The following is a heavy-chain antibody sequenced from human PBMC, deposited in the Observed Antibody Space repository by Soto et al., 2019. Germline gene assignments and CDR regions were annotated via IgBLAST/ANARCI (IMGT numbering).Heavy chain of an antibody. Sequence: SETLSLTCAVSGGSISSGGYSWSWIRQPPGKGLEWIGYIYHSGSTYYNPSLKSRVTISVDRSKNQFSLKLSSVTAADTAAYYCDRVEDDSSAYSFLFDYWGQGTLVTVSS. J-gene: IGHJ4*02. D-gene: IGHD3-22*01. CDR3: DRVEDDSSAYSFLFDY. V-gene: IGHV4-30-2*01. CDR2: IYHSGST. CDR1: GGSISSGGYS.